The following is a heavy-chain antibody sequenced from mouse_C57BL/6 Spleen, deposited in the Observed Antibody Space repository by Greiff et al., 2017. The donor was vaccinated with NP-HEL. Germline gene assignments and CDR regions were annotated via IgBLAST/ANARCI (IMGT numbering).Heavy chain of an antibody. Sequence: EVKLMESGGGLVKPGGSLKLSCAASGFTFSDYGMHWVRQAPEKGLEWVAYISSGSSTIYYADTVKGRFTISRDNAKNTLFLQMTSLRSEDTAMYYCQGYSNYYYAMDYWGQGTSVTVSS. D-gene: IGHD2-5*01. CDR2: ISSGSSTI. CDR3: QGYSNYYYAMDY. J-gene: IGHJ4*01. CDR1: GFTFSDYG. V-gene: IGHV5-17*01.